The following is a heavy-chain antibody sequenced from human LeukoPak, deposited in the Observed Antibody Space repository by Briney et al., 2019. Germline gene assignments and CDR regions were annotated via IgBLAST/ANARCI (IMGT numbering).Heavy chain of an antibody. CDR1: GGSISSGSYY. V-gene: IGHV4-31*03. J-gene: IGHJ6*02. CDR2: IYYSGST. D-gene: IGHD3-10*01. CDR3: ARDSSYYYGSGREDYYYGMDV. Sequence: PSETLSLTCTVSGGSISSGSYYWSWIRQHPGKGLEWIGYIYYSGSTYYNPSLKSRVTISVDTSKNQFSLKLSSVTAADTAVYYCARDSSYYYGSGREDYYYGMDVWGQGTTVTVSS.